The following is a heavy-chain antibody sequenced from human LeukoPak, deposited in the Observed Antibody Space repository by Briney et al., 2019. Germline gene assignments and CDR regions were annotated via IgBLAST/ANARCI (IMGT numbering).Heavy chain of an antibody. CDR1: VFTFSSYS. J-gene: IGHJ4*02. CDR2: ISSSSSYI. CDR3: ARAPYYDSSGVLMGFDY. Sequence: PVGSLRLSCAASVFTFSSYSMNWVRQAPGKGLEWVSSISSSSSYIYYADSVKGRFTISRDNAKNSLYLQMNSLRAEDTAVYYCARAPYYDSSGVLMGFDYRGQGTLVTVSS. D-gene: IGHD3-22*01. V-gene: IGHV3-21*01.